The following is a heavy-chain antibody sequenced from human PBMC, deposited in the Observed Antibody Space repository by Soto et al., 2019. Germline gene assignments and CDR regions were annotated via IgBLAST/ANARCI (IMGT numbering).Heavy chain of an antibody. Sequence: WTWIRQPPGKALEWIGNVYDSGRTNYNPSLRSRVTISMDTSKNQFSLNLNSVTAADTAVYHCATGTGWLPIDWGQGTLVTVSS. J-gene: IGHJ4*02. CDR3: ATGTGWLPID. D-gene: IGHD6-19*01. CDR2: VYDSGRT. V-gene: IGHV4-59*01.